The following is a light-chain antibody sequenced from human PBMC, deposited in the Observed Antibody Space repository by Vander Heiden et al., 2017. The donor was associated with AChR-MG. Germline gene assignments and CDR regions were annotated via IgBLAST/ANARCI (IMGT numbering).Light chain of an antibody. J-gene: IGKJ3*01. Sequence: EVVMTQSPATLSVSPGERATLSCRASQSVSSNLAWYQQKPGQAPRLLIYGAFTRATGIPARFSGSGSGTEFTLTISSLQSEDFAVYYCHKYDNLPRTFGPGTKVDIK. CDR3: HKYDNLPRT. CDR1: QSVSSN. CDR2: GAF. V-gene: IGKV3D-15*01.